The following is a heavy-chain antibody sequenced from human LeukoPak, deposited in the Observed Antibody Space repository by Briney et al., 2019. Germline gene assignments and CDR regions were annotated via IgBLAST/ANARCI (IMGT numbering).Heavy chain of an antibody. CDR1: GYSISSGYY. CDR2: IDHSGST. J-gene: IGHJ4*02. V-gene: IGHV4-38-2*02. CDR3: ARDSALAQAAMFDY. Sequence: SETLSLTCTVSGYSISSGYYWGWIRQPPGKGLEWTGSIDHSGSTYYNPSLKSRITISVDTSKSQFSLKLSSVTAADTAVYYCARDSALAQAAMFDYWGQGTLVTVSS. D-gene: IGHD6-25*01.